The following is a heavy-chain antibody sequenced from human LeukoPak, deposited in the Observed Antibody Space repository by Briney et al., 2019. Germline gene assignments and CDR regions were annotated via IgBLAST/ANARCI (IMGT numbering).Heavy chain of an antibody. Sequence: SVKVSWKASGGTFSSYAISWVRQAPGQGLEWMGGIIPIFGTASYAQKFQGRVTITTDESTSTAYMELSSLRSEDTAVYYCARSIWIYRYFDLWGRGTLVTVSS. CDR2: IIPIFGTA. CDR3: ARSIWIYRYFDL. CDR1: GGTFSSYA. J-gene: IGHJ2*01. V-gene: IGHV1-69*05. D-gene: IGHD5-12*01.